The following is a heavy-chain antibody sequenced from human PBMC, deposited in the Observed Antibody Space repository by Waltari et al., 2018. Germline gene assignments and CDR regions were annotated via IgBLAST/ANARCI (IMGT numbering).Heavy chain of an antibody. J-gene: IGHJ4*02. CDR3: ARSDVYDLHGDS. Sequence: EVQLLESGGGLVQPGGSLRLSCAASGFTFSDYAMSWVRQAPGKGLRYVSSITSGGSTYYADSVKGRFAISRDNSKNTLYLQMNSLGAEDTAVYYCARSDVYDLHGDSWGQGTLVTVSS. CDR1: GFTFSDYA. V-gene: IGHV3-23*01. CDR2: ITSGGST. D-gene: IGHD3-3*01.